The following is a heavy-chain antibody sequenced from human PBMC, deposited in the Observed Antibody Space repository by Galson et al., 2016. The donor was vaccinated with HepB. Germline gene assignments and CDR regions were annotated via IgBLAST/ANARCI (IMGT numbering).Heavy chain of an antibody. CDR3: ARHRGTYYRPIDS. CDR1: GASITSSTFY. Sequence: SETLSLTCIVSGASITSSTFYWGWIRQPPGKGLEWIGSVYSTGSTYNNPSLKSPLTISVDTSKNQFSLKLRSVTAADTAVYYCARHRGTYYRPIDSWGQGTLITVSS. J-gene: IGHJ4*02. CDR2: VYSTGST. V-gene: IGHV4-39*01. D-gene: IGHD1-26*01.